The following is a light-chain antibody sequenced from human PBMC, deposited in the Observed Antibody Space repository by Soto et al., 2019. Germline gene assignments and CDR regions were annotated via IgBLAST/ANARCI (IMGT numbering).Light chain of an antibody. Sequence: EIVLTQSPGTLSLSPGDRSTLSCRASQSFNSNYLAWYQQKPGQAPSLLIYGTSNRATGIPDRFSGSGSGTDFTLTISRLEPEDFAVYYCQQYGSSPSFGQGTRLEIK. CDR3: QQYGSSPS. CDR1: QSFNSNY. V-gene: IGKV3-20*01. J-gene: IGKJ5*01. CDR2: GTS.